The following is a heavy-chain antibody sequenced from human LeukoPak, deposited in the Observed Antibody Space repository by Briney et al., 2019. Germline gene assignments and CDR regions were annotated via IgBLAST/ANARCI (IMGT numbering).Heavy chain of an antibody. V-gene: IGHV1-24*01. J-gene: IGHJ4*02. CDR2: FDPDDGDR. D-gene: IGHD2-8*02. CDR3: ARAHCTGGFCPALY. Sequence: ASVKVSCKVSGYNFAELSMYWVRQVPGKGFEWLGGFDPDDGDRVYAQKFQGRVTMTEDSSAETGYMELSSLTSDDTAVYYCARAHCTGGFCPALYWSQGTLVTVSS. CDR1: GYNFAELS.